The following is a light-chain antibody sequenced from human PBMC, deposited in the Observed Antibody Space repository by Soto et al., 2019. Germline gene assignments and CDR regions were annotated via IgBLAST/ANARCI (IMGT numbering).Light chain of an antibody. J-gene: IGKJ4*01. CDR1: QSVNSN. CDR2: DAS. Sequence: EIVMTQSPATLSVSPGERATLSCRASQSVNSNLAWYRQKPGQAPRLLISDASTWATGVPARFSGSGSGTEFTLSISILQSEDSGIYYCQQYNFWPPLTFGGGTKVEIK. V-gene: IGKV3-15*01. CDR3: QQYNFWPPLT.